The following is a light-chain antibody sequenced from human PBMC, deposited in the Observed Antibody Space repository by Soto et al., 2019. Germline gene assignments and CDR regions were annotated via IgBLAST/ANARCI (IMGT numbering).Light chain of an antibody. V-gene: IGLV2-8*01. CDR3: CSYAGSNNLGVL. J-gene: IGLJ2*01. CDR2: EVT. Sequence: QSVLTQTPSASGSPGQSVTISCTGTSSDVGGYNYVSWYQQHPGKAPKLMIYEVTKRPSGVPDRFSGSKSGNTASLTVSGLQAEDEADYYCCSYAGSNNLGVLFGGGTKLTVL. CDR1: SSDVGGYNY.